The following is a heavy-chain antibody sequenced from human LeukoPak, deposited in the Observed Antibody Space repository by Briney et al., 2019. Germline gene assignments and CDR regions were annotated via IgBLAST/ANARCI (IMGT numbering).Heavy chain of an antibody. CDR1: GFRFSSYV. D-gene: IGHD1-26*01. J-gene: IGHJ4*02. Sequence: PGGSLRLSWAASGFRFSSYVMSWVRQAPGKGLEYVSSIDGSDGASYYADSVKGRFTISRDNSKNPLPLHMNSLRVEDTAVYYCARVDSGNYDYWGQGTLLTVSS. CDR2: IDGSDGAS. V-gene: IGHV3-23*01. CDR3: ARVDSGNYDY.